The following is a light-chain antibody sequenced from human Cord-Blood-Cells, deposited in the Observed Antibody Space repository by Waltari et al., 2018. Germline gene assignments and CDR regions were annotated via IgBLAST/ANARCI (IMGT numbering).Light chain of an antibody. J-gene: IGKJ2*01. CDR1: QSISSY. CDR3: QQSYSTPRT. Sequence: DIKMNQSQSSLSASVGDRVTITCRASQSISSYLNWYQQKPGKAPKLLIYAASSLQSGVPSRFSGSGSGTDFTLTISSLQPEDFATYYCQQSYSTPRTFGQGTKLEIK. V-gene: IGKV1-39*01. CDR2: AAS.